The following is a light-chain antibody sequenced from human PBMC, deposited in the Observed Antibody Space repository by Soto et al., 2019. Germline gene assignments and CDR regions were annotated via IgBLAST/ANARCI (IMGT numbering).Light chain of an antibody. CDR1: QSISSY. V-gene: IGKV1-39*01. Sequence: DIQMTQSPSSLSASVGDRVTITCRASQSISSYLHWYQQKPGKAPKLLIYAASSLHSGVPSRFSGSGSGTDFTLTISSLKPEDFATYYCQQIYSTPYTFGQGTKLEIK. CDR3: QQIYSTPYT. J-gene: IGKJ2*01. CDR2: AAS.